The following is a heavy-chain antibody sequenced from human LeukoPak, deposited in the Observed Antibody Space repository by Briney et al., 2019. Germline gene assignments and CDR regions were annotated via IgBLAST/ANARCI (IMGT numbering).Heavy chain of an antibody. Sequence: PSETLSLTCTVSGGSISSYYWSWIRQPPGKGLEWIGYIYYSGSTNYNPSLKSRVTISVDTSKNQFSLKLSSVTAADTAVYYCARVQHGDYYYYYMDVWGKGTTVTVSS. J-gene: IGHJ6*03. CDR1: GGSISSYY. CDR3: ARVQHGDYYYYYMDV. V-gene: IGHV4-59*01. CDR2: IYYSGST. D-gene: IGHD1-1*01.